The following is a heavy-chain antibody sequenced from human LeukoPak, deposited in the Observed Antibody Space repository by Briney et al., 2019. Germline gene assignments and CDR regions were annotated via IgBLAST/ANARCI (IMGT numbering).Heavy chain of an antibody. CDR2: INPNSGGT. J-gene: IGHJ6*02. CDR1: GYTFTGYY. CDR3: ARDRDWGSSWYTPPGRSYYYYYYGMDV. Sequence: GASVEVSFKASGYTFTGYYMHWVRQAPGQGLGWMGWINPNSGGTNYAQEVHGRVTMTRDTSISTSYMELSRLGSDDTAVYYCARDRDWGSSWYTPPGRSYYYYYYGMDVWGQGTTVTVSS. D-gene: IGHD6-13*01. V-gene: IGHV1-2*02.